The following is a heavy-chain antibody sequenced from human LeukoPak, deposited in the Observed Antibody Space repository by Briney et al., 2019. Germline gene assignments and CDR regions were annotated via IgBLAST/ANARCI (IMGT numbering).Heavy chain of an antibody. D-gene: IGHD5-24*01. J-gene: IGHJ3*02. CDR2: INPSGGST. CDR1: GYTFTSYY. CDR3: ARESRDGAFDI. V-gene: IGHV1-46*01. Sequence: GASVKLSCKASGYTFTSYYMHWVRQAPGQGLEWMGIINPSGGSTSYAQKFQGRVTMTRDMSTSTVYMELSSLRSEETAVYYCARESRDGAFDIWGQGTMVTVSS.